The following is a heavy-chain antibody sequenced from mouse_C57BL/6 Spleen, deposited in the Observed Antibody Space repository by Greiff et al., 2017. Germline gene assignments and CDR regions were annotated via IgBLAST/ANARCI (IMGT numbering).Heavy chain of an antibody. D-gene: IGHD1-1*01. CDR2: ISYSGST. CDR1: GYSITSGYD. V-gene: IGHV3-1*01. Sequence: ESGPGMVKPSQSLSLTCTVTGYSITSGYDWHWIRHFPGNKLEWMGYISYSGSTNYNPSLKSRISITHDTSKNHFFLKLNSVTTEDTATYYCARESYGSSHWYFDVWGTGTTVTVSS. CDR3: ARESYGSSHWYFDV. J-gene: IGHJ1*03.